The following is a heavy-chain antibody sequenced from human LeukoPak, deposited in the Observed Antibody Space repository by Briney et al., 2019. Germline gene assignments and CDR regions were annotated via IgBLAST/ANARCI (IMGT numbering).Heavy chain of an antibody. Sequence: PSETLSLTCAVYGGSFSGYYWSWIRQPPGKGLEWVANIKQDGSDKYYVDSVKGRFTISRDNAKNSLYLQVNSLRADDTAVYYCARLTGTTGFDYWGRGTLVTVSS. CDR2: IKQDGSDK. CDR3: ARLTGTTGFDY. CDR1: GGSFSGYY. V-gene: IGHV3-7*01. D-gene: IGHD1-1*01. J-gene: IGHJ4*02.